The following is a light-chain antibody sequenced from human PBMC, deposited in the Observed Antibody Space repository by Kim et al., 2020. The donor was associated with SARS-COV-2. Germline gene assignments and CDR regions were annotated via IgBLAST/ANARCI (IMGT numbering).Light chain of an antibody. CDR2: KDN. CDR1: VLARKY. Sequence: SYELTQPSSVSVFPGQTAIITCSGDVLARKYARWFQQTPGQAPVLIIYKDNERPSGIPERFSGSSSRTTVTLTISGAQVEDEADYYCYSATDNNLVFGGGTQLTVL. V-gene: IGLV3-27*01. J-gene: IGLJ3*02. CDR3: YSATDNNLV.